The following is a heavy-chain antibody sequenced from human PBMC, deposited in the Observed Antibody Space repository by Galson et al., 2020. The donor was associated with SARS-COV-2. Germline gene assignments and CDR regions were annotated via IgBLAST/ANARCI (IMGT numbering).Heavy chain of an antibody. J-gene: IGHJ3*02. Sequence: SETLSLTCTVSGGSISTSSYYWGWIRQPPGKGLEWIGTIYYGGTTYYNPSLKSRVTISVDTSTDQFSLKLSSVTAADTAVYYCARQNRIMGSYYGPFDIWGQGTMVTVSS. D-gene: IGHD1-26*01. CDR1: GGSISTSSYY. CDR2: IYYGGTT. CDR3: ARQNRIMGSYYGPFDI. V-gene: IGHV4-39*01.